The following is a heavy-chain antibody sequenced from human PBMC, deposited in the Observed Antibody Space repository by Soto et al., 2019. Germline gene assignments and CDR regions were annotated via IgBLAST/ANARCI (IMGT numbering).Heavy chain of an antibody. V-gene: IGHV3-53*01. Sequence: GGSLRLSCAASGFTVSSNYMSWVRQAPGKGLEWVSVIYSGGSTYYADSVKGRFTISRDNSKNTLYLQMNSLRAEDTAVYYCARAIDELELDYWGQGTPVTVSS. CDR1: GFTVSSNY. CDR2: IYSGGST. CDR3: ARAIDELELDY. D-gene: IGHD1-7*01. J-gene: IGHJ4*02.